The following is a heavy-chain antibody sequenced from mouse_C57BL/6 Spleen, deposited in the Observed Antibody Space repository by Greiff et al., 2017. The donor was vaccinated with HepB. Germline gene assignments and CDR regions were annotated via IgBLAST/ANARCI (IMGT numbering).Heavy chain of an antibody. CDR2: ISDGGSYT. J-gene: IGHJ2*01. CDR1: GFTFSSYA. D-gene: IGHD2-10*02. CDR3: ARGGYGNYLRGFDY. Sequence: EVQLVESGGGLVKPGGSLKLSCAASGFTFSSYAMSWVRQTPEKRLEWVATISDGGSYTYYPDNVKGRFTISRDNAKNNLYLQMSHLKSEDTAMYYCARGGYGNYLRGFDYWGQGTTLTVSS. V-gene: IGHV5-4*01.